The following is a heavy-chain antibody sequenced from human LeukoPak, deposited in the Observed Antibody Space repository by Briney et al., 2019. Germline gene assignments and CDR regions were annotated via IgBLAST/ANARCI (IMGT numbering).Heavy chain of an antibody. CDR1: GYIFTGYY. D-gene: IGHD2-15*01. CDR2: INPNSGGT. CDR3: AIAEDIVVDRRFDP. J-gene: IGHJ5*02. Sequence: GASVKVSCKASGYIFTGYYMHWVRQAPGQGLEWMGGINPNSGGTNYAQKFQGRVTMTRDTSISTAYMELSRLRSDDTAVYYCAIAEDIVVDRRFDPWGQGTLVTVSS. V-gene: IGHV1-2*02.